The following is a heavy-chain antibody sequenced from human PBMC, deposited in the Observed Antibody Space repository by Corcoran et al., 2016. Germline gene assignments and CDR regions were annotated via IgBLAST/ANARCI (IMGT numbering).Heavy chain of an antibody. D-gene: IGHD5-12*01. CDR3: ARDSSWLQWLDY. J-gene: IGHJ4*02. CDR2: MNPKSGNT. V-gene: IGHV1-8*01. Sequence: QVQLEQSGAEVKKPGASVKISCKATGYTFTSYYINWVQQATGHGLEWMGWMNPKSGNTGYAQKFQGRVTMTGNTSISTTYMELSSLRSEDTVVYCCARDSSWLQWLDYCGQCALVTVSS. CDR1: GYTFTSYY.